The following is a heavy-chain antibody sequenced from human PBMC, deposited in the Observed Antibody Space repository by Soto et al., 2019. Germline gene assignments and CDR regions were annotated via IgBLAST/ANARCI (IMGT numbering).Heavy chain of an antibody. Sequence: GGSLRLSCAATGFTFRSHWMHWVRQGPVKGLVWVSRIKSDGSSTDYADSVKGRFTISRDNAKNTLYLQMNSLRAEDTAVYYCAGDTGNYYFDYWGQGTLGTAPQ. V-gene: IGHV3-74*01. CDR1: GFTFRSHW. CDR2: IKSDGSST. D-gene: IGHD2-8*02. J-gene: IGHJ4*02. CDR3: AGDTGNYYFDY.